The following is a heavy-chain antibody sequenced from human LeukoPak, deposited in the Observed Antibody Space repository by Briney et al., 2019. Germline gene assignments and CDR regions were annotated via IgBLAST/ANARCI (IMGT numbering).Heavy chain of an antibody. CDR3: ARAPSGWDAFDI. D-gene: IGHD6-19*01. V-gene: IGHV4-59*01. J-gene: IGHJ3*02. Sequence: PSETLSLTCTVSDGSISSYYWSWIRQPPGKGLEWIGYIYYSGSTNYNPSLKSRVTMSVATSKTQFSLKLSSVTAADTAVYYCARAPSGWDAFDIWGQGTMVTVSS. CDR2: IYYSGST. CDR1: DGSISSYY.